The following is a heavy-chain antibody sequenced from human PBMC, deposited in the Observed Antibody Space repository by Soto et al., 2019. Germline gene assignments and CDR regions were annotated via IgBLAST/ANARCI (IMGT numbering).Heavy chain of an antibody. CDR3: IVVPAAIGAYNWFDP. CDR2: ISSNGGST. V-gene: IGHV3-64D*08. Sequence: GGSLSLSCSASGFTFSSYAMHWVRQAPGKGLEYVSAISSNGGSTYYADSVKGRFTISRDNSKNTLYLQMSSLRAEDTAVYYCIVVPAAIGAYNWFDPWGQGTLVTVSS. CDR1: GFTFSSYA. J-gene: IGHJ5*02. D-gene: IGHD2-2*01.